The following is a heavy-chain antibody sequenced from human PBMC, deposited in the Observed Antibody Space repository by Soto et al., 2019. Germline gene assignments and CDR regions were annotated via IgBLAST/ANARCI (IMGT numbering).Heavy chain of an antibody. D-gene: IGHD3-10*01. V-gene: IGHV3-74*01. Sequence: GGSLRLACAPSRFVFNMDWIEWVRQVAGEWPEWVTRINYDDTRTDYGDSAKGRFTIYRDNAKDILYLQVNALRVDDTAVYYCIRGPRPSSVGTGAFWGQGTLVTVSS. J-gene: IGHJ4*02. CDR1: RFVFNMDW. CDR2: INYDDTRT. CDR3: IRGPRPSSVGTGAF.